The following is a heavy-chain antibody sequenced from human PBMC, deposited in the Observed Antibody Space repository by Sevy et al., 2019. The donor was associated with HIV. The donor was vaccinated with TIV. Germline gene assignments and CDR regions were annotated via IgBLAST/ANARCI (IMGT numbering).Heavy chain of an antibody. CDR2: VSYDGRNT. CDR1: GFAFRKFG. CDR3: AKVGGGTSWALNYLEY. D-gene: IGHD3-16*01. V-gene: IGHV3-30*18. J-gene: IGHJ4*02. Sequence: GGSLRLSCVGSGFAFRKFGMHWVRQAPGKGLEWLSAVSYDGRNTDYSDFLKGRFTISRDNSKNTLYLDINSLRVEDTAVYFCAKVGGGTSWALNYLEYWGRGTLVTVSS.